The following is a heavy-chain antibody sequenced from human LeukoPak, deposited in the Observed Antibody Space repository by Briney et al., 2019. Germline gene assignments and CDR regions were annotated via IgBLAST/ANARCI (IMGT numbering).Heavy chain of an antibody. CDR2: IYYSGST. CDR3: ARGHSSSWYYFDY. CDR1: GASVSSGSYF. D-gene: IGHD6-13*01. Sequence: SETLSLTCTVSGASVSSGSYFWSWIRQPPGKGLEWIGYIYYSGSTNYNPSLKSRVTVSVDTSKNQFSLKLSSVTAADTAVYYCARGHSSSWYYFDYWGQGTLVTVSS. J-gene: IGHJ4*02. V-gene: IGHV4-61*01.